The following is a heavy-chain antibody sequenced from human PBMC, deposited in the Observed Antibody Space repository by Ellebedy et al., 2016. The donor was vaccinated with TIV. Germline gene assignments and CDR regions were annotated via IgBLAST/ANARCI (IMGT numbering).Heavy chain of an antibody. Sequence: SETLSLTXTVYGVSLSGYYWTWIRQSPGQGLEWLGEINHSGSANYNPSLKSRVTISVDTSKTQFSLKLRSVTAADTAMYYCARESGVGCSGTTCHTKLDYWGQGTRVTVSS. D-gene: IGHD2-2*02. V-gene: IGHV4-34*01. J-gene: IGHJ4*02. CDR3: ARESGVGCSGTTCHTKLDY. CDR1: GVSLSGYY. CDR2: INHSGSA.